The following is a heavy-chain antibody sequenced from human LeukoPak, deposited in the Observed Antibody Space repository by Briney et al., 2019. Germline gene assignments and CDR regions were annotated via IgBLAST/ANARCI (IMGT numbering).Heavy chain of an antibody. V-gene: IGHV3-23*01. CDR2: ISVSGDSK. J-gene: IGHJ4*02. CDR1: GFTFSNYA. D-gene: IGHD1-26*01. CDR3: ARDESLWELLL. Sequence: GGSLRLSCAASGFTFSNYAMNWVRQAPGKGLEWVSSISVSGDSKYYADSVKGRFTVSRDNSKNTLHLHMNSLRAEDTAVYYCARDESLWELLLWAQRTLVTVSS.